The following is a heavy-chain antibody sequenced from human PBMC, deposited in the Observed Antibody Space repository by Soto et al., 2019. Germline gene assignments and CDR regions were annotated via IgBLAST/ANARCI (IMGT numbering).Heavy chain of an antibody. V-gene: IGHV4-34*01. CDR1: GGSFSGYY. Sequence: PSETLSLTCAVYGGSFSGYYWSWIRQPPGKGLEWIGEINHSGSTNYNPSLKSRVTISVDTSKNQFSLKLSSVTAADTAVYYCASRSIVLMVYANWWFDPWGQGTLVTVSS. CDR3: ASRSIVLMVYANWWFDP. D-gene: IGHD2-8*01. J-gene: IGHJ5*02. CDR2: INHSGST.